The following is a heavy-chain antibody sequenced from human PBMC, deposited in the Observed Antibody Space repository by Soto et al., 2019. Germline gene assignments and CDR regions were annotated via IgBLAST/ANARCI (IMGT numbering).Heavy chain of an antibody. V-gene: IGHV4-61*01. J-gene: IGHJ6*02. CDR2: IYYSGST. D-gene: IGHD3-3*01. Sequence: SETLSLTCTVSGGSVSSGSYYWSWIRQPPGKGLEWIGYIYYSGSTNYNPSLKSRVTISVDTSKNQFSLKLSSVTAADTAVYYCAREILLEWSDYYYYGMDVWGQGTTVTVSS. CDR3: AREILLEWSDYYYYGMDV. CDR1: GGSVSSGSYY.